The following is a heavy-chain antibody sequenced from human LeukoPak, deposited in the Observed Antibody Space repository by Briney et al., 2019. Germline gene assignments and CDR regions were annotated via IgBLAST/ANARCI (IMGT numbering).Heavy chain of an antibody. CDR2: ISSNGGST. CDR3: AKHTAFGGWSDAFDI. V-gene: IGHV3-64*01. D-gene: IGHD6-19*01. Sequence: GGSLRLSCAASGFTFSSYAMHWVRQAPGKGLEYVSAISSNGGSTYYANSVKGRFTIPRDSSKNTLYLQMNSLRAEDTAVYYCAKHTAFGGWSDAFDIWGQGTMVTVSS. CDR1: GFTFSSYA. J-gene: IGHJ3*02.